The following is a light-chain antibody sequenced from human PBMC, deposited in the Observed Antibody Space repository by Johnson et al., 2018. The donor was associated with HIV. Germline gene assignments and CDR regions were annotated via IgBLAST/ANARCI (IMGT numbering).Light chain of an antibody. J-gene: IGLJ1*01. Sequence: QSVLTQPPSVSAAPGQKVTISCSGSSSNIGNNYVSWYQQFPGTAPKLLIYDNNKRPSGIPDRFSGSKSGTSATLDITGLQTGDEADYYCGTWDSSLSAPRVFRPETQDTVL. CDR3: GTWDSSLSAPRV. V-gene: IGLV1-51*01. CDR2: DNN. CDR1: SSNIGNNY.